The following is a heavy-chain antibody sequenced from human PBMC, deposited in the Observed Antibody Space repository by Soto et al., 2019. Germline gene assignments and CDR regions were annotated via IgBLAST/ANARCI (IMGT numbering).Heavy chain of an antibody. J-gene: IGHJ4*02. CDR1: GYTFTSYA. Sequence: RASVKVSCKASGYTFTSYAMHWVRQAPGQRLEWMGWINAGNGNTKYSQKFQGRVTITRDTSASTAYMELSSLRSEDTAVYYCASGGDSSSSWLVGFDYWGQGTLVTVSS. CDR3: ASGGDSSSSWLVGFDY. V-gene: IGHV1-3*01. CDR2: INAGNGNT. D-gene: IGHD6-6*01.